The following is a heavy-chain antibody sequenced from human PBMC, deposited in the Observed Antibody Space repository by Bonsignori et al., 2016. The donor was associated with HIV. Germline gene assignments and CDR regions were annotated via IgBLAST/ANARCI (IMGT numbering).Heavy chain of an antibody. CDR3: ARGNSGSPNLWVRFDY. CDR1: GFTFSSNA. CDR2: ISGSGGST. V-gene: IGHV3-23*01. J-gene: IGHJ4*02. D-gene: IGHD1-26*01. Sequence: GESLKISCAASGFTFSSNAMSWVRQAPGKGLEWVSFISGSGGSTYYADSVKGRFTISRDNSKNTLYLQMNSLRADDTAVYYCARGNSGSPNLWVRFDYWGQGTLVTVSS.